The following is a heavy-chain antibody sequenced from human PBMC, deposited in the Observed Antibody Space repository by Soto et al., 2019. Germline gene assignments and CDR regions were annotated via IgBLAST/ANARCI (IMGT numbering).Heavy chain of an antibody. CDR1: GFTFSTYA. CDR2: ISGNGGDYT. D-gene: IGHD2-2*01. CDR3: VPLCRYCSTTTPS. J-gene: IGHJ4*02. Sequence: EVQLLESGGGLVQPGGSLRLSCAASGFTFSTYAMSWVRQAPRKGLEWVSAISGNGGDYTYYADSVKGRFTISRDKSKITLYLQMNSMRAEDTAVYYCVPLCRYCSTTTPSWGQGTLVTVSS. V-gene: IGHV3-23*01.